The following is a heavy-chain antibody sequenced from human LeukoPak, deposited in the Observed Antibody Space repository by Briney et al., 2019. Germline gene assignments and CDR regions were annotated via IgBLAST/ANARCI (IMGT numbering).Heavy chain of an antibody. Sequence: ASVKVSCKASGGTFSSYAISWVRQAPGQGLEWMGWISAYNGNTNYAQKLQGRVTMTTDTSTSTAYMELRSLRSDDTAVYYCARVRLSRPNDYWGQGTLVTVSS. CDR2: ISAYNGNT. J-gene: IGHJ4*02. V-gene: IGHV1-18*01. CDR1: GGTFSSYA. D-gene: IGHD2-2*01. CDR3: ARVRLSRPNDY.